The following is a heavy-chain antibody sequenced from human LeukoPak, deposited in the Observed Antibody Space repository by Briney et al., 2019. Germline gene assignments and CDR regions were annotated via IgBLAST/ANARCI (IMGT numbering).Heavy chain of an antibody. CDR2: IYYSGST. V-gene: IGHV4-30-4*01. J-gene: IGHJ5*02. D-gene: IGHD5-12*01. CDR3: ARASVGCGYDADWFDP. Sequence: SQTLSLTCTVSGGSISSGDYYWSWIRQPPGKGLEWIGYIYYSGSTYYNPSLKSRVTISVDTSKNQFSLKLSSVTAADTAVYYCARASVGCGYDADWFDPWGQGTLVTVSS. CDR1: GGSISSGDYY.